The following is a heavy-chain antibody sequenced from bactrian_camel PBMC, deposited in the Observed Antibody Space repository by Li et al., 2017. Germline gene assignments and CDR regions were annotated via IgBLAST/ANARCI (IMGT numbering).Heavy chain of an antibody. D-gene: IGHD5*01. V-gene: IGHV3S53*01. Sequence: HVQLVESGGGSVQAGGSLRLSCVASGVPFSRRCMGWYRQAPGKTREAVASINNDAVITYADSVKGRFTISKDGAKNSLYLQMNSPKPEDTAMYYCAAASTPEESIIRWVPMDHFNYWGQGTQVTVS. J-gene: IGHJ4*01. CDR3: AAASTPEESIIRWVPMDHFNY. CDR1: GVPFSRRC. CDR2: INNDAVI.